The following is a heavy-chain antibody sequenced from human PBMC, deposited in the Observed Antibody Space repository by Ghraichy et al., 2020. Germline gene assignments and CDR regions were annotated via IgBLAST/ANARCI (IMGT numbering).Heavy chain of an antibody. Sequence: GGSLRLSCAASGFTFDDYTMHWVRQAPGKGLEWVSLISWDGGTTYYADSVKGRFTISRDNSKNSLYLQMNSLRTEDTALYYCAKGPREVGAGGYFDYWGQGTLVTVSS. J-gene: IGHJ4*02. CDR1: GFTFDDYT. CDR2: ISWDGGTT. D-gene: IGHD3-16*01. CDR3: AKGPREVGAGGYFDY. V-gene: IGHV3-43*01.